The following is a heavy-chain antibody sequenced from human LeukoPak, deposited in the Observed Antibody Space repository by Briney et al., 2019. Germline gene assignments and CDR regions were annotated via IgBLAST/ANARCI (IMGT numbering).Heavy chain of an antibody. CDR1: GYTFTGYY. D-gene: IGHD4-17*01. CDR2: INPNSGGT. V-gene: IGHV1-2*02. J-gene: IGHJ3*02. Sequence: ASVKVSCKASGYTFTGYYMHWVRQAPGQGLEWMGWINPNSGGTNYAQKFQGRVTMTRDTSITTAYMELSRLRSDDTAVYYCATGRDYGDERGAFDIWGHGTMVTVSS. CDR3: ATGRDYGDERGAFDI.